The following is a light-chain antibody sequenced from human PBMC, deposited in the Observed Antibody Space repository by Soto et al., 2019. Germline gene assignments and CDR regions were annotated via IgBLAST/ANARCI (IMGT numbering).Light chain of an antibody. Sequence: QSALTQPASVSGSPGQSITISCTGTSSDVGGYNYVSWYQQHPGKAPKVMIYDVSNRPSGVSNRFSGSKSGNTASLTISGLQAEDEADYYCGSYTSSSTLVVFGGGTKLTVL. J-gene: IGLJ2*01. CDR2: DVS. V-gene: IGLV2-14*01. CDR1: SSDVGGYNY. CDR3: GSYTSSSTLVV.